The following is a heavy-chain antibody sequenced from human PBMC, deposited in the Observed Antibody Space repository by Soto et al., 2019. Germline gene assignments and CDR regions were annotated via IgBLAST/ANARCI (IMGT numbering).Heavy chain of an antibody. CDR3: ARGNVDIVATTEYYLDY. CDR1: GGSFSGYY. V-gene: IGHV4-34*01. J-gene: IGHJ4*02. CDR2: INHSGST. Sequence: SETLSLTCAVYGGSFSGYYWSWIRQPPGKGLEWIGEINHSGSTNYNPSLKSRVTISVDTSKNQFSLKLSSVTAADTAVYYCARGNVDIVATTEYYLDYWGQGTLVTVSS. D-gene: IGHD5-12*01.